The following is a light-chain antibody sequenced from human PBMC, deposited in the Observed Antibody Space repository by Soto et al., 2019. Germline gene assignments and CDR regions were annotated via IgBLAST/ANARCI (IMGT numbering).Light chain of an antibody. J-gene: IGLJ1*01. CDR1: SSDVGSYNR. V-gene: IGLV2-18*02. CDR3: SSYTTSSTYV. Sequence: QSALTQPPSVSGSPGQSVTISCTGTSSDVGSYNRVSWYQQPPGTAPKLMIFEVSNRPSGVTDRFSGSKSGNTASLTISRPQAEDDADYYCSSYTTSSTYVFGTGTKVTVL. CDR2: EVS.